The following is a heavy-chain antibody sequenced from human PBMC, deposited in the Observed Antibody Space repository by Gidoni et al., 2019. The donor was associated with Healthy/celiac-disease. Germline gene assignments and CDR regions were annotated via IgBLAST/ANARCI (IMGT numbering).Heavy chain of an antibody. V-gene: IGHV3-13*01. CDR1: GLTFSSYD. J-gene: IGHJ3*02. Sequence: EVQLVESGGGLVQPGGTLRLSCAASGLTFSSYDMHWVRQDTGKGLDWVSAIGTAGDTYYPGSVKGRFTISRENAKNSLYLQMNSLRAGDTAVYYCARGGASSFDIWGQGTMVTVSS. CDR3: ARGGASSFDI. CDR2: IGTAGDT.